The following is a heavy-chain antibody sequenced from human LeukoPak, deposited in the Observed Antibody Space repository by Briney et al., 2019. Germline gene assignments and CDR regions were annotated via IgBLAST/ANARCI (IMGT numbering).Heavy chain of an antibody. V-gene: IGHV4-34*01. D-gene: IGHD3-22*01. J-gene: IGHJ4*02. CDR2: INHSGST. CDR3: ATLGEYYDSSGYYYN. Sequence: SETLSLTCAVYGGSFSGYYWSWIRQPPGKGLEWIGEINHSGSTNYNPSLKSRVTISVDTPKNQFSLKLTSVTAADTAVYYCATLGEYYDSSGYYYNWGQGTLVTVSS. CDR1: GGSFSGYY.